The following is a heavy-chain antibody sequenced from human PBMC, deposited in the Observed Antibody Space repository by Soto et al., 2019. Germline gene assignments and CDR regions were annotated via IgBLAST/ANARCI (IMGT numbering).Heavy chain of an antibody. V-gene: IGHV3-48*01. D-gene: IGHD2-21*01. Sequence: GGSLRLSCAASGFTFSNYNMNWVRQAPGKGLEWVSYISSSTRTIHYTDSVKGRFTISRDNAKNSLYLQMNSLRAEDTAVYYCAKSKGPATVIGNAFDIWGQGTMVTVSS. CDR1: GFTFSNYN. CDR2: ISSSTRTI. J-gene: IGHJ3*02. CDR3: AKSKGPATVIGNAFDI.